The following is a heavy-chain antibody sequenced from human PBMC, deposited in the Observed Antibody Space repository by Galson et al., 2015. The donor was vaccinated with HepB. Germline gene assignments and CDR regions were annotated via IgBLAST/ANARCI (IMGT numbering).Heavy chain of an antibody. V-gene: IGHV1-18*01. Sequence: SVKVSCKASGYTSTSYGISWVRQAPGQGLEWMGWISAYNGNTNYAQKLQGRVTMTTDTSTSTAYMELRSLRSDDTAVYYCARLGCSSTSCYSYYFDYWGQGTLVTVSS. D-gene: IGHD2-2*01. J-gene: IGHJ4*02. CDR1: GYTSTSYG. CDR2: ISAYNGNT. CDR3: ARLGCSSTSCYSYYFDY.